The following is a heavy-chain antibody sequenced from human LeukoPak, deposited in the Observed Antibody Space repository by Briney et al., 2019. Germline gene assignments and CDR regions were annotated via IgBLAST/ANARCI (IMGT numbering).Heavy chain of an antibody. V-gene: IGHV1-69*13. D-gene: IGHD5-18*01. CDR3: ARDQGYRYGYGDFDY. CDR2: IIPIFGTA. CDR1: GGTFRSYA. Sequence: SSVTVSCKASGGTFRSYAISWVRQAPGQGLEWMGGIIPIFGTANYAQKFQGRVTITADESTSTAYMELSSLRSEDTAVYYCARDQGYRYGYGDFDYWGQGTLVTVSS. J-gene: IGHJ4*02.